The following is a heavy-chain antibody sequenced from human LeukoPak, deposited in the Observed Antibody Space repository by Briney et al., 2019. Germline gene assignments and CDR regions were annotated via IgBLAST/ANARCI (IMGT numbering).Heavy chain of an antibody. Sequence: GGSLSLSCAASGFTISSYWRNWVRQAPGKGLEWVANINLGGSARNYVDSVKGRFTISRDNAKNSLYLQMTSLDAEDTAVYYCAGEGGMAYWGQGTLVTVSS. J-gene: IGHJ4*02. CDR2: INLGGSAR. V-gene: IGHV3-7*01. CDR3: AGEGGMAY. D-gene: IGHD6-13*01. CDR1: GFTISSYW.